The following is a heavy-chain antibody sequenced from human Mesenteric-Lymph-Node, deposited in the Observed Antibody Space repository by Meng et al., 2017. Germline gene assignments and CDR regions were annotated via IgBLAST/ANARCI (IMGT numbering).Heavy chain of an antibody. J-gene: IGHJ3*02. Sequence: GESLKISCAVSGHTFRFYGMHWVRQAPGKGLEWVAIIWNDGSEKYYADSVNGRFTISRDNSKSTLYLQMNSLRAEDTAVYYCARDSGNYYHAFDIWGQGTMVTVSS. CDR2: IWNDGSEK. V-gene: IGHV3-33*01. D-gene: IGHD1-26*01. CDR3: ARDSGNYYHAFDI. CDR1: GHTFRFYG.